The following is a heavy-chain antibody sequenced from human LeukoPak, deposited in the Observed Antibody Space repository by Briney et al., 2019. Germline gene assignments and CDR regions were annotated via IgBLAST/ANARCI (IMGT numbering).Heavy chain of an antibody. CDR2: IIPIFGTA. CDR3: ARGVGYYYDSSAPTPYFDY. D-gene: IGHD3-22*01. CDR1: GGTFSSYA. J-gene: IGHJ4*02. V-gene: IGHV1-69*06. Sequence: ASVKVSCKASGGTFSSYAISWVRQAPGQGLEWMGGIIPIFGTANYAQKFQGRVTITADKSTSTAYMELSSLRSEDTAVYYCARGVGYYYDSSAPTPYFDYWGQGTLVTVSS.